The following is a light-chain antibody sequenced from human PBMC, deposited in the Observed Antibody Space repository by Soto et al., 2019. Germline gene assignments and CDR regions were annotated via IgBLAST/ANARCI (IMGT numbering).Light chain of an antibody. V-gene: IGKV3-20*01. CDR1: QSFTSRS. CDR3: QQYVTSSWT. CDR2: GAS. Sequence: EIVLTQSPGTLSLSPGERATLSCRASQSFTSRSLAWYQQKPGQAPRLLIYGASTRATGIPARFSGSGSGTDFTLTISRLEAEDFAVYYCQQYVTSSWTFGQGTKVDIK. J-gene: IGKJ1*01.